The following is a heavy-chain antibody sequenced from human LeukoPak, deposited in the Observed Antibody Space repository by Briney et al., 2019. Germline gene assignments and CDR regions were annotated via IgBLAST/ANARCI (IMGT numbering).Heavy chain of an antibody. J-gene: IGHJ4*02. Sequence: PGGSLRLSCAASGFTFSSYVMSWVRQAPGKGLEWVSGISGSGGSTYYADSVKGRFTISRDNSKNTLYLQMNSLRAEDTAVYYCAKDLGHYYYGSGSYTSDYWGQGTLVTVSS. CDR1: GFTFSSYV. CDR3: AKDLGHYYYGSGSYTSDY. D-gene: IGHD3-10*01. CDR2: ISGSGGST. V-gene: IGHV3-23*01.